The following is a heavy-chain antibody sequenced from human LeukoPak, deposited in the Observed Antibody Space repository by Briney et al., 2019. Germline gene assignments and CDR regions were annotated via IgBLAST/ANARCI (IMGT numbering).Heavy chain of an antibody. CDR1: GYSFTSYW. V-gene: IGHV5-10-1*01. J-gene: IGHJ5*02. D-gene: IGHD1-26*01. CDR2: IDPSDSYT. CDR3: ARREHSWFDP. Sequence: GESLKISFKGSGYSFTSYWISWVRQMPGKGLEWMGRIDPSDSYTNYSPSFQGHVTISADKSISTAYLQWSSLKASDTAMYYCARREHSWFDPWGQGTLVTVSS.